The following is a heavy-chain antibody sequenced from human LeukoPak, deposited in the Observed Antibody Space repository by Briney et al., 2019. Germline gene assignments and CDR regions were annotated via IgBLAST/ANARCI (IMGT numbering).Heavy chain of an antibody. CDR1: GYTFTSYD. J-gene: IGHJ4*02. CDR2: MNPNSGNT. D-gene: IGHD6-13*01. V-gene: IGHV1-8*03. Sequence: ASVKVSCKASGYTFTSYDINWVRQANGQGLEWMGWMNPNSGNTGYAQKFQGRVTITRNTSISTAYMELSSLRSEDTAVYYCARVPYSSSWYVDYWGQGTLVTVSS. CDR3: ARVPYSSSWYVDY.